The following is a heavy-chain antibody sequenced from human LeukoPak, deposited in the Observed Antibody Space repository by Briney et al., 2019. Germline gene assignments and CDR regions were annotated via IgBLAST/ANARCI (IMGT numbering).Heavy chain of an antibody. CDR1: GGSISSGGYY. J-gene: IGHJ4*02. V-gene: IGHV4-31*03. D-gene: IGHD3-3*01. CDR2: IYYSGST. CDR3: ARHQGDFWSGYYFDY. Sequence: PSQTLSLTCTVSGGSISSGGYYWSWIRQHPGKALEWIGYIYYSGSTYYNPSLKSRVTISVDTSKNQFSLKLSSVTAADTAVYYCARHQGDFWSGYYFDYWGQGTLVTVCS.